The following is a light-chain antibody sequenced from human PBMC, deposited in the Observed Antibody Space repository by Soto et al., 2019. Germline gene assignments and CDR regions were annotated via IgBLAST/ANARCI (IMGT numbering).Light chain of an antibody. Sequence: DIQMTQSPSTLSASVGDRVTITCRASQSISSWLAWYQQKPGKAPKLLIYDASSLESGVPSRFSGSGSGTDFTLTISCLQSEDFATYYCQQYYSYPWTFGQGTKVDIK. CDR2: DAS. V-gene: IGKV1-5*01. CDR1: QSISSW. CDR3: QQYYSYPWT. J-gene: IGKJ1*01.